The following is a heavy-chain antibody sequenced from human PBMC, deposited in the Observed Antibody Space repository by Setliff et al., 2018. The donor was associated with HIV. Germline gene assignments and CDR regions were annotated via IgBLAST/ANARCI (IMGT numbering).Heavy chain of an antibody. J-gene: IGHJ3*02. CDR3: ARDNYYFDNSGYPVDAFDI. Sequence: PGGSLRLSCVASRFTLNDYWMSWVRQAPGKGLEWVANINQDGSEKNYVDSVKGRFTISRDNAKNSLYLQMNSLRVEDTAVYYCARDNYYFDNSGYPVDAFDIWGQGTMVTVSS. CDR1: RFTLNDYW. D-gene: IGHD3-22*01. V-gene: IGHV3-7*01. CDR2: INQDGSEK.